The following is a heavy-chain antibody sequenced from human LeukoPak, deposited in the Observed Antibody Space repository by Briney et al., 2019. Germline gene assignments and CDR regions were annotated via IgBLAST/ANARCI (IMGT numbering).Heavy chain of an antibody. J-gene: IGHJ5*02. CDR1: GGSINSDIYY. Sequence: PSETLSLTCSVSGGSINSDIYYWAWMRQPPGKGLEWLGTVYYSGTTYYNPSLKNRVTISVDTSKSQFSLKVTSVTAADTAVYYCARHYTNNWSALGFAPWGQGTLVTVSS. V-gene: IGHV4-39*01. CDR2: VYYSGTT. CDR3: ARHYTNNWSALGFAP. D-gene: IGHD1-1*01.